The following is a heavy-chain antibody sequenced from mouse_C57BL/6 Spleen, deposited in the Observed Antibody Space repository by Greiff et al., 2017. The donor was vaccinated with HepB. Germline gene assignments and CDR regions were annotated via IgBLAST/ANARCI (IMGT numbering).Heavy chain of an antibody. CDR1: GYAFSSYW. D-gene: IGHD1-1*01. J-gene: IGHJ1*03. CDR2: IYPGDGDT. CDR3: GRCYYGSSRYFDV. V-gene: IGHV1-80*01. Sequence: QVQLKESGAELVKPGASVKISCKASGYAFSSYWMNWVKQRPGKGLEWIGQIYPGDGDTNYNGKFKGKATLTADKSSSTAYMQRSSLTSEDSAVSCCGRCYYGSSRYFDVWGTGTTVTVSS.